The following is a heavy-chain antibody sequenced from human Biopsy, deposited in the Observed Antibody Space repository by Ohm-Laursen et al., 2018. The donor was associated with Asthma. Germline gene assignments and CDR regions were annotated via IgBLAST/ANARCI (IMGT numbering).Heavy chain of an antibody. D-gene: IGHD2-2*01. CDR3: ARVAWDIVVVPAAMPGAYFDH. V-gene: IGHV3-7*03. Sequence: SLRLSCSASGSTFGDYWMSWVRQVPGKGLEWVANIKHDGTEKNHVDSLKGRFTISRDNAKNSLYLQLNSLRVDDTAFYYCARVAWDIVVVPAAMPGAYFDHWGQGALVTVSS. CDR2: IKHDGTEK. CDR1: GSTFGDYW. J-gene: IGHJ4*02.